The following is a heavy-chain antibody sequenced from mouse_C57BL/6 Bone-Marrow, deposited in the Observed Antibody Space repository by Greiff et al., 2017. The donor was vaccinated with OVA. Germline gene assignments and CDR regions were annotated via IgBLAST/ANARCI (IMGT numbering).Heavy chain of an antibody. V-gene: IGHV1-9*01. CDR3: AREGGYYDYDGDAMDY. CDR1: GYTFTGYW. Sequence: QVQLQQSGAELMKPGASVKLSCKATGYTFTGYWIEWVKQRPGHGLEWIGEILPGSGSTNYNEKFKGKATLPADTSSNTAYMQLSSLTTEDSAIYYCAREGGYYDYDGDAMDYWGQGTAVTVSS. D-gene: IGHD2-4*01. J-gene: IGHJ4*01. CDR2: ILPGSGST.